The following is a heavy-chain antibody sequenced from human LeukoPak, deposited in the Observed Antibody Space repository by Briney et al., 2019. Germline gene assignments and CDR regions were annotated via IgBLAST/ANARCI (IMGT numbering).Heavy chain of an antibody. CDR2: ISPNGVIT. CDR1: GFTFSSHG. D-gene: IGHD5-24*01. Sequence: GGTLRLSCAASGFTFSSHGMNWVRQAPGKGLEWVSGISPNGVITYYADSVKGRFTIPRDNSKGTVSLQMNSLRPEDTAVYYCAKDDAWLQYGDWGRGTLVTVSS. CDR3: AKDDAWLQYGD. J-gene: IGHJ4*02. V-gene: IGHV3-23*01.